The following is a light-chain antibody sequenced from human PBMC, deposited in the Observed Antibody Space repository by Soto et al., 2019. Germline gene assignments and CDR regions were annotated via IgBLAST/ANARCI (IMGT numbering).Light chain of an antibody. CDR2: GAS. J-gene: IGKJ4*01. Sequence: EILLTQSPATLSVSPGERATLSCRASQSVSSNLAWYQQKPGQAPRLLIYGASTRATGIPARFSGSGSGTDFTLTISRLEPEDFAVYYCQQFSSYPLTFGGGTKVDIK. CDR3: QQFSSYPLT. V-gene: IGKV3-15*01. CDR1: QSVSSN.